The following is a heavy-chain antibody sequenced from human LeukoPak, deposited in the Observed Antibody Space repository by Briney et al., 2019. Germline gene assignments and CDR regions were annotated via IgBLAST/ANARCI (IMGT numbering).Heavy chain of an antibody. D-gene: IGHD3-16*01. CDR3: ARGGSHDWFDP. J-gene: IGHJ5*02. CDR2: ISAYNGNT. Sequence: GGSVSVSCKASGYTFTSYGISWVGQAPGQGVEGMGWISAYNGNTNYAQKLQGRVTMTTATSTSTAYMELRRLRSDDTAVYYCARGGSHDWFDPWGQGTLVTVSS. V-gene: IGHV1-18*01. CDR1: GYTFTSYG.